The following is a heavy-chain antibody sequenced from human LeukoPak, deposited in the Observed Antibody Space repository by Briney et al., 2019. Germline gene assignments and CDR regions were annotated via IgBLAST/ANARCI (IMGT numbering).Heavy chain of an antibody. CDR3: AKGNWGTPFDY. Sequence: PGGSLSLSWAASGFSSDDDTMHWVRQAPGKGMEWVSGITYNSGTVDYAGSEKGRFTISTDNAKSSLYLQLNSLRPEDTAFYYCAKGNWGTPFDYWGQGTLVTVSS. CDR1: GFSSDDDT. J-gene: IGHJ4*02. CDR2: ITYNSGTV. V-gene: IGHV3-9*02. D-gene: IGHD7-27*01.